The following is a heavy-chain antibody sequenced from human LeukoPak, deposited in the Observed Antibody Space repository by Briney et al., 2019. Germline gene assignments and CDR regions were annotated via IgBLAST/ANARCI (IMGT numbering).Heavy chain of an antibody. D-gene: IGHD2-15*01. Sequence: ASVTVSFTASGYTFTSYYMHWVRQAPGQGLEWMGIINPSGGSTSYAQKFQGRVTMTRDTSTSTVYMELSSLRSEDMAVYYCAREGSGYCSGGSCYVFDYWGQGTLVTVSS. J-gene: IGHJ4*02. CDR2: INPSGGST. CDR1: GYTFTSYY. CDR3: AREGSGYCSGGSCYVFDY. V-gene: IGHV1-46*01.